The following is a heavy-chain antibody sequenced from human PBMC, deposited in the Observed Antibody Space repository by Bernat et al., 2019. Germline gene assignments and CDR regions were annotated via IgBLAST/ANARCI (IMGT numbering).Heavy chain of an antibody. CDR2: ISYDGSNQ. Sequence: QVQLVESGGGVVQPGRSLRLSCAASGFSFSSYAMHWVRQAPGKGLEWVAVISYDGSNQYSADSVKGRFTISRDNSKNTLYLQMNSLRAEDTAVYYCARTRSLSGWYGPYGMDVWGQGTTVTVSS. CDR3: ARTRSLSGWYGPYGMDV. D-gene: IGHD6-19*01. V-gene: IGHV3-30*01. CDR1: GFSFSSYA. J-gene: IGHJ6*02.